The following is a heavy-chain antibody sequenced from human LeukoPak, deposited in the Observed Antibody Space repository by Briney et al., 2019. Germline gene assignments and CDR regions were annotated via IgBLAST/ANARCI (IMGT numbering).Heavy chain of an antibody. V-gene: IGHV4-38-2*02. CDR1: GYSISSGYL. CDR3: ARQTGSGLFILP. J-gene: IGHJ4*02. D-gene: IGHD3/OR15-3a*01. CDR2: IDGSGTS. Sequence: SETLSLTCTVSGYSISSGYLWGWIRQPPGKGLEWIGSIDGSGTSYYNPSLKSRVTISVDTSRNQFSLKTTSVTAADTAVYYCARQTGSGLFILPGGQGTLVTVSS.